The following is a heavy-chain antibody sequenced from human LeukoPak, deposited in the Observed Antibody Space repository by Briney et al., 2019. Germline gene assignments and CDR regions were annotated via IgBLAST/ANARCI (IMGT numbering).Heavy chain of an antibody. CDR2: IIPIFGTA. J-gene: IGHJ6*03. D-gene: IGHD2-2*03. CDR1: GGTFSSYA. CDR3: ARSGPDGYCTSLSCYAHYSYYLDV. Sequence: GASVKVSCKASGGTFSSYAISWVRQAPGQGLEWMGGIIPIFGTANYAQKFQGRVTITADESTSTAYMELRSLRSDDTAVYYCARSGPDGYCTSLSCYAHYSYYLDVWGKGTTVTISS. V-gene: IGHV1-69*13.